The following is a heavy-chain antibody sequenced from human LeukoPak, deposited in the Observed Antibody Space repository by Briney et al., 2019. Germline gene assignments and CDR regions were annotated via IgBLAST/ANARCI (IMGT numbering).Heavy chain of an antibody. V-gene: IGHV1-69*10. CDR3: ARDTPIVGATSWFDS. CDR2: IIPILGIA. Sequence: ASVKVSCKASRGTFSSYTIIWLRQAPGQRLEWRGGIIPILGIANYEQKFQGRVRITADKSTSTAYMELSSLRSEDTAVYYCARDTPIVGATSWFDSWGQGTLVTVSS. CDR1: RGTFSSYT. J-gene: IGHJ5*01. D-gene: IGHD1-26*01.